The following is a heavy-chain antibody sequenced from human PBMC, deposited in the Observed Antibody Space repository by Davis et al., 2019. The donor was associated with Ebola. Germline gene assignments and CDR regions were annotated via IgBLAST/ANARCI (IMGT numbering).Heavy chain of an antibody. CDR1: GFTFSSYW. D-gene: IGHD4-11*01. CDR2: IKQDGSEK. V-gene: IGHV3-7*01. CDR3: ARSTTPNNWFDP. Sequence: PGGSLRLSCVASGFTFSSYWMSWVRQAPGKGLEWVANIKQDGSEKYYVDSEKGRFTISRDNAKNSLYLQMNSLRAEDTAVYYCARSTTPNNWFDPWGQGTLVTVSS. J-gene: IGHJ5*02.